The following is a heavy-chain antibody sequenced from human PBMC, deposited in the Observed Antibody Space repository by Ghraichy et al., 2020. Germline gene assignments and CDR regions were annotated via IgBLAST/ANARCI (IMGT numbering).Heavy chain of an antibody. D-gene: IGHD2-2*01. V-gene: IGHV3-21*01. CDR3: ARDHCTSSSCLGGYYYGMDV. CDR1: GFTFSDYF. Sequence: GEALNISCAASGFTFSDYFMNWVRQAPGKGLEWISSISSSRTYIYYADSVRGRFTISRDDAQNSLYLEMNSLRAEDTAVYYCARDHCTSSSCLGGYYYGMDVWGQGTTVSVSS. J-gene: IGHJ6*02. CDR2: ISSSRTYI.